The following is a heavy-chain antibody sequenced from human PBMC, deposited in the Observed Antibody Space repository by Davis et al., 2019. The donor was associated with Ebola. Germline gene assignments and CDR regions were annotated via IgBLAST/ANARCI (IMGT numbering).Heavy chain of an antibody. Sequence: ASVKVSCKDSGYTFTGYYMHWVRRAPGQGLEWMGWINPNSGGTNYAQKFQGRVTMTRDTSISTAYMELSRLRSDDTAVYYCARDGADYGDYLYYYYGMDVWGQGTTVTVSS. CDR2: INPNSGGT. CDR3: ARDGADYGDYLYYYYGMDV. CDR1: GYTFTGYY. D-gene: IGHD4-17*01. V-gene: IGHV1-2*02. J-gene: IGHJ6*02.